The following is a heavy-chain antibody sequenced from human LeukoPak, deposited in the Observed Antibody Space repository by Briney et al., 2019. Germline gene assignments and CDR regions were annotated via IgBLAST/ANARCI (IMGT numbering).Heavy chain of an antibody. CDR3: AKKWGDSSGWYEADY. J-gene: IGHJ4*02. D-gene: IGHD6-19*01. CDR2: IRSDGTNK. Sequence: GGSLRLSCAASGFTFSSYAMHWVRQAPGKGLEWVAFIRSDGTNKYYADSVKGRFTISRDNSKSTMHLQMNSLRVEDTAVYYCAKKWGDSSGWYEADYWGQGTLVSVSS. CDR1: GFTFSSYA. V-gene: IGHV3-30*02.